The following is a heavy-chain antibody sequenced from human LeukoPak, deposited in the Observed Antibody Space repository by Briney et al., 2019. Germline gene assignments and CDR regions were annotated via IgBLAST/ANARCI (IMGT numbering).Heavy chain of an antibody. J-gene: IGHJ4*02. CDR2: IRYDGINK. V-gene: IGHV3-30*02. Sequence: PGGSLRLSCAASGFTFSTHGMHWVRQAPGKGLEWVAFIRYDGINKYYADSVKGRFTISRDNSKNTLYLQMNSLRAEDTAVYYCAKRGGYSGPDVCDYWGQGTLVTVSS. CDR1: GFTFSTHG. CDR3: AKRGGYSGPDVCDY. D-gene: IGHD5-12*01.